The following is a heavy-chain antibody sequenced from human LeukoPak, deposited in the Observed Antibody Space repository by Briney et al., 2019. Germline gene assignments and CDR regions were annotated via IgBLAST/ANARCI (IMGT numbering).Heavy chain of an antibody. J-gene: IGHJ4*02. Sequence: GGSLRLSCAASGFTVSSNYMSWVRQAPGKGLEWVSDIYSGGSTYYADSVKGRFTISRDNSKNTLYLQMNSLRAEDTAVYYCARESRYSSSLGFFDYWGQGTLVTVSS. V-gene: IGHV3-53*01. CDR3: ARESRYSSSLGFFDY. D-gene: IGHD6-6*01. CDR1: GFTVSSNY. CDR2: IYSGGST.